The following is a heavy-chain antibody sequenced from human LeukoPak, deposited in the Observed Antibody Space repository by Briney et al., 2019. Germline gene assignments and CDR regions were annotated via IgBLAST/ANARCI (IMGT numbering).Heavy chain of an antibody. Sequence: GALVKVSCKASGDTLNNDDITWVRQAPGRGLEWMGRIVPIVEITNYAESFQGRVTITADKSTNTFYMQLASLMSSDTAIYFCARGNYGDPNWFDPWGQGTLVTVSS. CDR3: ARGNYGDPNWFDP. D-gene: IGHD4-17*01. V-gene: IGHV1-69*04. CDR2: IVPIVEIT. J-gene: IGHJ5*02. CDR1: GDTLNNDD.